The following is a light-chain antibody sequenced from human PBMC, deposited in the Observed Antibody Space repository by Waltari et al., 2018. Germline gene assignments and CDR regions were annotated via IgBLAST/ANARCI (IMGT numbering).Light chain of an antibody. J-gene: IGLJ2*01. V-gene: IGLV1-51*01. CDR2: DNN. CDR3: GTWDSSLSAVV. Sequence: QSVLTQPPSVSAAPGQKVTISCSGSSSNIGNSYVSWYQQLPGTAPKPLIYDNNNRPSGIPDRFSGAKSGTSATLGITGLQTGDEADYYCGTWDSSLSAVVFGGGTKLTVL. CDR1: SSNIGNSY.